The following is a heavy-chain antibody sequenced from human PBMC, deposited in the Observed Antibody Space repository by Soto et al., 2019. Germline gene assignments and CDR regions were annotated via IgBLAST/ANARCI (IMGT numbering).Heavy chain of an antibody. J-gene: IGHJ6*02. CDR3: VRAAGYSGNDYVYYYGMDV. CDR1: GFTFSSHG. Sequence: QVQVVESGGGVVQPGRSLRLSCAASGFTFSSHGMHWVRQAPGKGLEWVALVWYDGRNKDYADFVKGRFTISRDNSKNTLYLQMNSLRDEDTAVYYCVRAAGYSGNDYVYYYGMDVWGQGTTVTVSS. CDR2: VWYDGRNK. D-gene: IGHD5-12*01. V-gene: IGHV3-33*01.